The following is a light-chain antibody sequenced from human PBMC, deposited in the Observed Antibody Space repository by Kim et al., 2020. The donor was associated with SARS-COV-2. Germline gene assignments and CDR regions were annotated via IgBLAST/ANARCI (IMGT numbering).Light chain of an antibody. CDR3: SSYTSSSSYV. CDR2: DVS. CDR1: SSDVGGYNY. J-gene: IGLJ1*01. Sequence: GQSVTPSCTGTSSDVGGYNYVSWYQQHPGKAPKLMIYDVSNRPSGVSNRFSGSKSGNTASLTISGLQAEDEADYYCSSYTSSSSYVFGTGTKVTVL. V-gene: IGLV2-14*03.